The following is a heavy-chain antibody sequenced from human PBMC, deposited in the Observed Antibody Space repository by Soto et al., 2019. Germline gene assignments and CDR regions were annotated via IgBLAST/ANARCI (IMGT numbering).Heavy chain of an antibody. V-gene: IGHV4-59*12. CDR2: IYYSGST. CDR1: GGNLSSYY. D-gene: IGHD3-22*01. CDR3: ARDPTYYYDSSGYYGPR. Sequence: SETLSLTCTVAGGNLSSYYWSWIRQNPGKGLEWIGYIYYSGSTNYNPSLKSRVTISVDTSKNQFSLKLSSVTAADTAVYYCARDPTYYYDSSGYYGPRWGQGTLVTVSS. J-gene: IGHJ4*02.